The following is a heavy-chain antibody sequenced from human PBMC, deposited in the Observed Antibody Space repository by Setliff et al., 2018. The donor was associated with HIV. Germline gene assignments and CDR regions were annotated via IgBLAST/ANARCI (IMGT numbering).Heavy chain of an antibody. CDR3: ARHFGWLPREIDY. J-gene: IGHJ4*02. D-gene: IGHD5-12*01. Sequence: PSETLSLTCTVSGGSISTSNWWGWIRQTPGKGLEWIGYIYYSGSTNYNPSLKSRVTMSLDTSKNQFSLKLNSVTAADTAVYCCARHFGWLPREIDYWGQGTLVTVSS. V-gene: IGHV4-28*01. CDR1: GGSISTSNW. CDR2: IYYSGST.